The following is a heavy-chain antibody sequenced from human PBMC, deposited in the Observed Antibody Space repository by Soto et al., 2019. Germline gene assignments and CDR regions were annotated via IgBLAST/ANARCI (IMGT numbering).Heavy chain of an antibody. J-gene: IGHJ4*02. V-gene: IGHV1-46*03. D-gene: IGHD4-17*01. CDR3: ARDLSTMGYGDYFDY. Sequence: QVQLVQSGAEVKKPGASVKVSCKASGYTFTSYYMHWVRQAPGQGLEWMGIINPSGGSTSYAQKFQGRVTMTRDTSTSTVYMELSSLRSEDTAVYYCARDLSTMGYGDYFDYWGQGTLVTASS. CDR1: GYTFTSYY. CDR2: INPSGGST.